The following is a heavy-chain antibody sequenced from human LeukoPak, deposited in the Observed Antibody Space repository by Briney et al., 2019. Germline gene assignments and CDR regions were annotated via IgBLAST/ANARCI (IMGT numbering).Heavy chain of an antibody. V-gene: IGHV4-59*01. CDR2: MYHGGST. Sequence: SETLSLTCTVSGGSISTYYWTWIRQPPGKVLEWIGYMYHGGSTNYNPSLKSRVTISGDTSKNQFSLKLSSVTAADTAVYYCARDVGSPYCSGGSCPLGYWGQGILVTVSS. J-gene: IGHJ4*02. D-gene: IGHD2-15*01. CDR1: GGSISTYY. CDR3: ARDVGSPYCSGGSCPLGY.